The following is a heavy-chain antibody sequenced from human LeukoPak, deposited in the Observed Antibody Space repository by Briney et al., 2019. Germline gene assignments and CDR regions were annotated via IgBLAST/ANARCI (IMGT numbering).Heavy chain of an antibody. Sequence: GGSLRLSCTASGFTFDDYAMHWVRQAPGKGLEWVSTITWNGGTIVYAASVKGRFTISRDNGKKSLFLQMNSLIPEDTASYYCVKDSGSSTTCHYCHMDVWGNGTTVTVSS. CDR1: GFTFDDYA. J-gene: IGHJ6*03. CDR2: ITWNGGTI. D-gene: IGHD2-2*01. CDR3: VKDSGSSTTCHYCHMDV. V-gene: IGHV3-9*01.